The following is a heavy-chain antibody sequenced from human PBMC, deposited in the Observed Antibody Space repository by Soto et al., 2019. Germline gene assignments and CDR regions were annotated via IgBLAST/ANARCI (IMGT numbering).Heavy chain of an antibody. D-gene: IGHD3-22*01. V-gene: IGHV3-23*01. J-gene: IGHJ4*02. CDR1: GFTFSSYA. CDR3: AKFSDDSSGYYHGY. Sequence: EVQLLESGGGLVQPGGSLSLSCAASGFTFSSYAISWVRQAPGKGLGWVSAISGSGGSTYYADSVKGRFTISRDNSKNTLYLQMNSLRAEDTAVYYCAKFSDDSSGYYHGYWGQGTLVTVSS. CDR2: ISGSGGST.